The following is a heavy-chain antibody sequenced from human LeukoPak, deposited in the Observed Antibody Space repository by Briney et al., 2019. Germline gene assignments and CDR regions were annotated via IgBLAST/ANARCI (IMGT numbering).Heavy chain of an antibody. J-gene: IGHJ4*02. CDR2: ISYDGSNK. Sequence: GGSLRLSCAASGFTFSSYAMHWVRQAPGKGLEWVAVISYDGSNKYYADSVKGRFTISRDNSKNTLYLQMNSLRAEDTAVYYCAREGDGYNSHVDYGGQGTLVTVSS. D-gene: IGHD5-24*01. CDR3: AREGDGYNSHVDY. V-gene: IGHV3-30*04. CDR1: GFTFSSYA.